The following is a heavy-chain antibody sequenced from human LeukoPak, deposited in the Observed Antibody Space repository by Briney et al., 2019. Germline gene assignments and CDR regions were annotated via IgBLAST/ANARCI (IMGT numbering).Heavy chain of an antibody. J-gene: IGHJ5*02. CDR2: ISGSGGST. Sequence: GGSLRLSCAASGFTFSSYAMSWVRQAPGKGLEWVSAISGSGGSTYYADSVKGRFTISRDNSKNTLYLQMNSLRAEDTAVYYCATLRVFPNWFDPWGQGTLVTVSS. CDR3: ATLRVFPNWFDP. V-gene: IGHV3-23*01. D-gene: IGHD6-6*01. CDR1: GFTFSSYA.